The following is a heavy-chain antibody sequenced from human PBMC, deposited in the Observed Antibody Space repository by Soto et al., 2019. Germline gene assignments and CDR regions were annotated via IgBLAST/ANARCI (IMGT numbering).Heavy chain of an antibody. CDR3: ASVMVRGVIITYGMDV. Sequence: ESGGGLVTPGGSLRLSCAASGFTFSSYSMNWVRQAPGKGLEWVSSISSSSSYIYYADSVKGRFTISRDNAKNSLYLQMNSLRAEDTAVYYCASVMVRGVIITYGMDVWGQGTTVTVSS. J-gene: IGHJ6*02. CDR1: GFTFSSYS. V-gene: IGHV3-21*01. CDR2: ISSSSSYI. D-gene: IGHD3-10*01.